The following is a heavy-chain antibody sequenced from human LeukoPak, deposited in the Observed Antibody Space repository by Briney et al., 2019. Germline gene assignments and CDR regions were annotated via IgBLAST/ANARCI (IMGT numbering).Heavy chain of an antibody. D-gene: IGHD3-10*01. J-gene: IGHJ4*02. V-gene: IGHV1-69*05. CDR1: GGTFRSYA. Sequence: SVKVSCKASGGTFRSYAISWVRQAPGQGLEWMGGIIPIFGTANYAQKFQGRVTMTIDTSTSTLYMELRSLRSDDTAVYYCARGRTHRRLWLGESTGGPFDYWGQGTLVTVSS. CDR2: IIPIFGTA. CDR3: ARGRTHRRLWLGESTGGPFDY.